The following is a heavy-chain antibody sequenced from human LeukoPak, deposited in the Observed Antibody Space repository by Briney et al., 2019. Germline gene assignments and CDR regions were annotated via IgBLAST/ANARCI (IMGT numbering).Heavy chain of an antibody. CDR2: ISSSSSYI. V-gene: IGHV3-21*01. Sequence: GGSLRLSCAASGFTFSSYSMNWVRQAPGKGLEWVSSISSSSSYIYYADSVKGRFTISRDNAKNSLYLQMNSLRAEDTAVYYCASRSLRGRGATRDFDYWGQGTLVTVSS. CDR3: ASRSLRGRGATRDFDY. CDR1: GFTFSSYS. J-gene: IGHJ4*02. D-gene: IGHD1-26*01.